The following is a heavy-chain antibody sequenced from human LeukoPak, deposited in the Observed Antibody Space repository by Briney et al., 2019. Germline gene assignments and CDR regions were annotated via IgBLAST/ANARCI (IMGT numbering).Heavy chain of an antibody. D-gene: IGHD3/OR15-3a*01. Sequence: SETLSLTCTVSGGSISSYYWSWIRQPPGKGLEWIGHIYYSGSTNYNPSLKSRVTISVDTSKNQFSLKLSSVTAADTAAYYCARAMDDWYFDLWGRGTLVTVSS. CDR2: IYYSGST. V-gene: IGHV4-59*01. CDR3: ARAMDDWYFDL. J-gene: IGHJ2*01. CDR1: GGSISSYY.